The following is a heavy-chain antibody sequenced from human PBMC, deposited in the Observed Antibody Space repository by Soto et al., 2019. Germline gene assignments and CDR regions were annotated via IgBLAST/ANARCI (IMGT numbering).Heavy chain of an antibody. Sequence: QVQLVQSGAEVKKPGSSVNVSCKASGGTFSSYAISWVRQAPGQGLEWMGGIIPIFGTANYAQKFQGRVTITADESTSTAYMELSSLRSEDTAVYYCARDETNRGRNYYYYYGMDVWGQGTTVTVSS. J-gene: IGHJ6*02. V-gene: IGHV1-69*01. CDR2: IIPIFGTA. CDR1: GGTFSSYA. CDR3: ARDETNRGRNYYYYYGMDV.